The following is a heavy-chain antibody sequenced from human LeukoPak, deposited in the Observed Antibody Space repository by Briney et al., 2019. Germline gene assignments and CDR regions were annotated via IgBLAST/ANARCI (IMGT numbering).Heavy chain of an antibody. D-gene: IGHD2-15*01. CDR2: IRSEVDGGTA. J-gene: IGHJ4*02. CDR3: NTDSMEDIRGYCTGGRCGGTDY. CDR1: GFTFRNAW. V-gene: IGHV3-15*01. Sequence: GGSLRLSCAASGFTFRNAWMSWVRQAPGKGLEWVGRIRSEVDGGTADYAAAVEGRFTISRDDSNNKLYLQMNSLKTEDTAVYYCNTDSMEDIRGYCTGGRCGGTDYWGQGTLVTVSS.